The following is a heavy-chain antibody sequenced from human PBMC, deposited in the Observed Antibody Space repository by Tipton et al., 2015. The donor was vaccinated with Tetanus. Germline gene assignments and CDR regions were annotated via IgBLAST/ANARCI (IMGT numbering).Heavy chain of an antibody. J-gene: IGHJ4*02. CDR2: ISSSGSTI. CDR1: GFTFSSYE. D-gene: IGHD3-22*01. Sequence: SLRLSCAASGFTFSSYEMNWVRQAPGKGLEWVSYISSSGSTIYYADSVKGRFTISRDNSKNTLYLQMNSLRAEDTAVYYCAKESDYYDSSGYYSAPLGYWGQGTLVTVSS. CDR3: AKESDYYDSSGYYSAPLGY. V-gene: IGHV3-48*03.